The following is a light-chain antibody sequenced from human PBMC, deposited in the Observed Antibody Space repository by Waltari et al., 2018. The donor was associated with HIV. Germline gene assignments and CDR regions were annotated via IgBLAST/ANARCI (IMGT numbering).Light chain of an antibody. Sequence: QSVLTQPPSVSGAPGQRVPISCTGRSSNIGAGYAVHWYQQLPGPAPKLLIYGNPNRPSGVPDRFSGSKSGTSASLAITGLLVEDEADYYCQSYDSSLSGYVFGTGTKVTVL. CDR2: GNP. CDR3: QSYDSSLSGYV. V-gene: IGLV1-40*01. J-gene: IGLJ1*01. CDR1: SSNIGAGYA.